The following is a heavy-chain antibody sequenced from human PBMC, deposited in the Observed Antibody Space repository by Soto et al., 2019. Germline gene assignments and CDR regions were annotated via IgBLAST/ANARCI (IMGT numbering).Heavy chain of an antibody. Sequence: QVHLVQSGAELKKPGASVRISCEASGYIFTTSGIHWVRQAPGQTLEWMGWINAANGDTKYSQKFQGSVTITRDTFASTAYVDLSSLRDEDTSVYYCARDSELVHMPGTGGFDPWGQGTVVTVSS. CDR2: INAANGDT. CDR3: ARDSELVHMPGTGGFDP. CDR1: GYIFTTSG. V-gene: IGHV1-3*01. J-gene: IGHJ5*02. D-gene: IGHD1-1*01.